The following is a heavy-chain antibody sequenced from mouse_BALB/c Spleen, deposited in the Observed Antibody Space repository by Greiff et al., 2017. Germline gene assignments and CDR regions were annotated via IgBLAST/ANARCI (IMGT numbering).Heavy chain of an antibody. CDR1: GFTFSDYY. Sequence: EVKLVESGGGLVKPGGSLKLSCAASGFTFSDYYMYWVRQTPEKRLEWVATISDGGSYTYYPDSVKGRFTISRDNAKNNLYLQMSSLKSEDTAMYYCAREGDLYYFDYWGQGTTLTVSS. J-gene: IGHJ2*01. CDR3: AREGDLYYFDY. D-gene: IGHD6-2*01. V-gene: IGHV5-4*02. CDR2: ISDGGSYT.